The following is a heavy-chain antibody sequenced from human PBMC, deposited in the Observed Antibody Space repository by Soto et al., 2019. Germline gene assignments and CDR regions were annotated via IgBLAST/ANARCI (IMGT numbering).Heavy chain of an antibody. D-gene: IGHD2-2*01. Sequence: QVQLQESGPGLVKPSQTLSLTCTVSGGSISSGGYYWSWIRQHPGKGLEWIGYIYYSGSTYYNPSLKSRVTISVDTSKNQFSLKLSSVTAADTAVYYCARGTGAHDSDIVVVPAEGTRYPPPTSFDYWGQGTLVTVSS. CDR1: GGSISSGGYY. CDR3: ARGTGAHDSDIVVVPAEGTRYPPPTSFDY. V-gene: IGHV4-31*03. CDR2: IYYSGST. J-gene: IGHJ4*02.